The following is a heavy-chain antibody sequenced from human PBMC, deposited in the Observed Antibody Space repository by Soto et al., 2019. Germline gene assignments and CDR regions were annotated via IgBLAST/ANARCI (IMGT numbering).Heavy chain of an antibody. Sequence: PGGSLRLSCAASGFTFSSCAMGWVRQAPGKGLEWVSGIRGNGGSTYYADSVKGRFTISRDTSKNTLYLQMDSLGAEDTAIYYCANVGGDGNDYYDFRGQGTLVTVSS. CDR3: ANVGGDGNDYYDF. D-gene: IGHD3-22*01. CDR1: GFTFSSCA. J-gene: IGHJ4*02. V-gene: IGHV3-23*01. CDR2: IRGNGGST.